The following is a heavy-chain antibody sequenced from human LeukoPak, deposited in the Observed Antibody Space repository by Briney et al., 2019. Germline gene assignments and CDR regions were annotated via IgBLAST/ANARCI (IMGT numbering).Heavy chain of an antibody. CDR3: ARAGTGDQLWFGAPSY. V-gene: IGHV5-51*01. CDR2: IYPGDSDT. CDR1: GYSFTSYW. D-gene: IGHD3-10*01. Sequence: GESLKISCKGSGYSFTSYWIGWVRQMPGKGLEWMGIIYPGDSDTRYSPSFQGQVTISADKSISTAYLQWSSLKASDTAMYYWARAGTGDQLWFGAPSYWGQGTLVTVSS. J-gene: IGHJ4*02.